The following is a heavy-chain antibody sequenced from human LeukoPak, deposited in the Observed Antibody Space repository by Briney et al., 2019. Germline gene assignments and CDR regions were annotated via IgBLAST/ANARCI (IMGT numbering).Heavy chain of an antibody. D-gene: IGHD2-8*01. CDR3: ARTSSQFEVYAMNY. J-gene: IGHJ4*02. CDR1: GCTFSSYA. V-gene: IGHV1-69*13. CDR2: IIPIFGTA. Sequence: ASVKVSCKASGCTFSSYAISWVRQAPGQGREWMGGIIPIFGTANNAQKLQGRVTITADESTSTGYIELSSQRSEDTAVYYCARTSSQFEVYAMNYWGQGTLVTVSS.